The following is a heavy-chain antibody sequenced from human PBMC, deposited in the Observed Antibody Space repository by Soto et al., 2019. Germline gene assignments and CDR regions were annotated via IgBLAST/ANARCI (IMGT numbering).Heavy chain of an antibody. CDR1: GYSFTNYW. Sequence: PGESLKISCKASGYSFTNYWIGWVCQRPGKGLEWMGVIYPGDSETTYSPSFEGQVIISVDRSRGTAFLEWCSLKASDTAMYYCARPGATTDTVLYDFWGQGTQVTVSS. CDR2: IYPGDSET. D-gene: IGHD5-18*01. J-gene: IGHJ4*02. V-gene: IGHV5-51*01. CDR3: ARPGATTDTVLYDF.